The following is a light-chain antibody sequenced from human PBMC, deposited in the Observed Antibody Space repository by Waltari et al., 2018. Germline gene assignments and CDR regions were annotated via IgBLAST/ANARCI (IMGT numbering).Light chain of an antibody. V-gene: IGKV1-5*03. Sequence: DIQVTQSPSTLSASVGDRVTITCRASHTISSGLAWYQQKPGKAPKLLISKASFLESGVPSRFSGSGSGTEFTLTISSLQPDDFATYYCQVFETFGQGTKLEIK. CDR3: QVFET. J-gene: IGKJ2*01. CDR2: KAS. CDR1: HTISSG.